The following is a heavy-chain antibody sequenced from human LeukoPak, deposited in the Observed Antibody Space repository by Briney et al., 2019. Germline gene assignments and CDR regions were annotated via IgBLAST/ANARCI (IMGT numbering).Heavy chain of an antibody. CDR3: ARHLSIITMVRGVAYYFDY. CDR1: GFTFSDYS. CDR2: IRYDGNNK. D-gene: IGHD3-10*01. Sequence: GGSLRLSCAASGFTFSDYSMHWVRQAPGKGLNWVAFIRYDGNNKYYADSVKGRFTISRDNSKNMLYLQMNSLRAEDTAVYYCARHLSIITMVRGVAYYFDYWGQGTLVTVSS. J-gene: IGHJ4*02. V-gene: IGHV3-30*02.